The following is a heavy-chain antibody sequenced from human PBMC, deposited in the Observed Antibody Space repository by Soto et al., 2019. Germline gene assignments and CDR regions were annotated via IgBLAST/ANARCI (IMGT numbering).Heavy chain of an antibody. CDR2: IIPIFGTA. CDR1: GGTFSSYA. J-gene: IGHJ5*02. Sequence: SVKVSCKASGGTFSSYAISWVRQAPGQGLEWMGGIIPIFGTANYAQKFQGRVTITADESTSTAYMELSSLRSEDTAVYYCARWVEMATITLFGWFDPWGQGTLVTVSS. V-gene: IGHV1-69*13. CDR3: ARWVEMATITLFGWFDP. D-gene: IGHD5-12*01.